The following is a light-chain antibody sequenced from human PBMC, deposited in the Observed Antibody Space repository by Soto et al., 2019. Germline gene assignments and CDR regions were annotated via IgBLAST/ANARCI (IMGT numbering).Light chain of an antibody. CDR2: DAS. CDR3: QQYNTYSPERT. Sequence: DIQMTQSPSTLSAFVGDRVTITCRASQSIGRWLAWYQQKPGKAPKPLIYDASSLESGVPSRFSGSGSGTEFTLTISSLQPDDFATYYCQQYNTYSPERTFGQGTKVEVK. J-gene: IGKJ1*01. V-gene: IGKV1-5*01. CDR1: QSIGRW.